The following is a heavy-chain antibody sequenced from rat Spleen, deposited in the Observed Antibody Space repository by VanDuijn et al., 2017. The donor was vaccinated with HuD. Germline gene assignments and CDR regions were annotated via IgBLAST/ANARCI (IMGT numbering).Heavy chain of an antibody. CDR2: ITNTGGST. V-gene: IGHV5-31*01. Sequence: EVQLVESGGGLVQPGGSLKLSCVASGLTFNNYWMTWIRQAPGKGLEWVTSITNTGGSTYYPDSVKGRFTVSSDNAKSTLYLEMNSLRSEDTATYYCTSMFTTDYYWYFDFWGPGTVVTVSS. J-gene: IGHJ1*01. D-gene: IGHD1-6*01. CDR3: TSMFTTDYYWYFDF. CDR1: GLTFNNYW.